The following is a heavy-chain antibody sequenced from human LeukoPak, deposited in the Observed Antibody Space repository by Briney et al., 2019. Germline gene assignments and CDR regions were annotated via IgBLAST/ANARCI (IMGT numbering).Heavy chain of an antibody. V-gene: IGHV4-30-4*01. J-gene: IGHJ4*02. D-gene: IGHD3-10*01. CDR1: GGSISSGDYY. Sequence: SQTLSLTCTVSGGSISSGDYYWSWIRQPPGKGLEWIGYIYYSGSTYYNPSLKSRVTISVDTSKNQFSLKLSSVTAADTAVYYCVRVAGLMVRGGTLDYWGQGTLVTVSS. CDR3: VRVAGLMVRGGTLDY. CDR2: IYYSGST.